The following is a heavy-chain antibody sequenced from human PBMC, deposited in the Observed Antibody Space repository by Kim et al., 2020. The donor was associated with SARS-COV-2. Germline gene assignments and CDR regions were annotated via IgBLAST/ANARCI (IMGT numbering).Heavy chain of an antibody. V-gene: IGHV1-69*13. CDR1: GGTFSSYA. J-gene: IGHJ6*02. D-gene: IGHD6-13*01. CDR3: ARDTYYYSSSWYVALNHYYYYGMDV. Sequence: SVKVSCKASGGTFSSYAISWVRQAPGQGLEWMGGIIPIFGTANYAQKFQGRVTITADESTSKAYMELSSLRSEDTAVYYCARDTYYYSSSWYVALNHYYYYGMDVWGQGTTVTVSS. CDR2: IIPIFGTA.